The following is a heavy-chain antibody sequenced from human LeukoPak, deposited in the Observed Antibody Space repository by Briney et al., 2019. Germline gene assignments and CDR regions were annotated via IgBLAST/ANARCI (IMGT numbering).Heavy chain of an antibody. D-gene: IGHD1-26*01. CDR3: ARVLSGTYFTGLSH. CDR1: GYTFTGYY. V-gene: IGHV1-2*02. J-gene: IGHJ4*02. CDR2: INPNSGDT. Sequence: ASVKVSCKASGYTFTGYYMHWVRQAPGQGLEWMGWINPNSGDTNSARKFQGRVTMTRDTSISTAYVELSRLRSDDTALYHCARVLSGTYFTGLSHWGQGTLVTVSS.